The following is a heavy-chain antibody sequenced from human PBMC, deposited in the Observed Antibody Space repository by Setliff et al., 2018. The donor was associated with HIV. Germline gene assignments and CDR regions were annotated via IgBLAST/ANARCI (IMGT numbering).Heavy chain of an antibody. CDR3: AREDGSGSWRVQAFDI. V-gene: IGHV3-66*03. CDR2: IYGSGDT. D-gene: IGHD3-10*01. CDR1: GFTLSNTY. J-gene: IGHJ3*02. Sequence: GGSLRLSCAASGFTLSNTYMAWVRQAPGKGLDWVSTIYGSGDTYHADSVKGRFTLSRDTSKNTIYLQMNSLRREDTAVYYCAREDGSGSWRVQAFDIWGQGTMVTVSS.